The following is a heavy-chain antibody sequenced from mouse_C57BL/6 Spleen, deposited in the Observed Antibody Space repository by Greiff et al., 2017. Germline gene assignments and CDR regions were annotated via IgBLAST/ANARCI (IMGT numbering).Heavy chain of an antibody. D-gene: IGHD1-1*01. CDR3: AGYYGSSFAMDY. CDR2: ISDGGSYT. V-gene: IGHV5-4*03. J-gene: IGHJ4*01. Sequence: EVKLVESGGGLVKPGGSLKLSCAASGFTFSSYAMSWVRQTPEKRLEWVATISDGGSYTYYPDNVKGRFTISRDNAKNNLYLQMSHLKSEDTAMYYCAGYYGSSFAMDYWGQGTSVSVSS. CDR1: GFTFSSYA.